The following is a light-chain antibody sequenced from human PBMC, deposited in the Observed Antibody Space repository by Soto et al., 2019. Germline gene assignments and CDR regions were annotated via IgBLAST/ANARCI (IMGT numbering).Light chain of an antibody. CDR2: EVS. Sequence: QSVLTQPASVSGSPGQSITISCTGTSSDVDGYNYVSWYQQHPGKAPKLMIYEVSNRPSGVSNRFSGSKSGNTASLTISGLQAEDEADYYCSSYTSSSTPYVFGAGTKSPS. CDR3: SSYTSSSTPYV. V-gene: IGLV2-14*01. CDR1: SSDVDGYNY. J-gene: IGLJ1*01.